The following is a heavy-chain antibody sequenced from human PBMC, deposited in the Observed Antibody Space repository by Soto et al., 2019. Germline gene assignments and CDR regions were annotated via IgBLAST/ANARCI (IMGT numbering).Heavy chain of an antibody. CDR1: GFTFSSYS. V-gene: IGHV3-21*01. CDR2: ISSSSSYI. Sequence: PGGSLRLSCAASGFTFSSYSMNWVRQAPGKGLEWVSSISSSSSYIYYADSVKGRFTITRDNAKNSLYLQMNSLRAEDTAVYYCARDQRGAFDIWGQGTMVTVSS. J-gene: IGHJ3*02. CDR3: ARDQRGAFDI.